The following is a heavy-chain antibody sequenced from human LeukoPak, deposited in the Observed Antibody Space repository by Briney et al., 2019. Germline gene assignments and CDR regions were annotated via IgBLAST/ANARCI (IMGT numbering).Heavy chain of an antibody. CDR2: IYYSGYT. J-gene: IGHJ4*02. D-gene: IGHD2-15*01. CDR1: GGSISSSSYY. Sequence: PSETLSLTCTVSGGSISSSSYYWGWIRQPPGKGLEWIGSIYYSGYTYYNPSLKSRLSISVDTSNNQFSLKLSSVTAADTAVYYCARGGGYCNGVICYFDYWGQGTLVTVSS. CDR3: ARGGGYCNGVICYFDY. V-gene: IGHV4-39*07.